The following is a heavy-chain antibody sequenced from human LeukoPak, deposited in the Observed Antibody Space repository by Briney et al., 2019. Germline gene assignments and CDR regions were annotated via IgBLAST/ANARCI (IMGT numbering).Heavy chain of an antibody. Sequence: PGGSLRLSCAASGFIFSNAWMSWVRQAPGKGLEWVGRIKTKTDGGTTDYAAPVKGRFTISRDDSKNTLYLQMNSLKTEDTAVYYCTTVERWLLSSSPYWGQGTLVTVSS. CDR2: IKTKTDGGTT. CDR1: GFIFSNAW. D-gene: IGHD5-24*01. V-gene: IGHV3-15*01. J-gene: IGHJ4*02. CDR3: TTVERWLLSSSPY.